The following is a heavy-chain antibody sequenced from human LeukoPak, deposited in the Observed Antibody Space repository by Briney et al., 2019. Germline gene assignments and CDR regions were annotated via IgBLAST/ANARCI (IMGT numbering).Heavy chain of an antibody. CDR1: GFTFSSYS. V-gene: IGHV3-21*01. CDR2: ISSSSNYI. Sequence: PGGSLRLSCAASGFTFSSYSMNWVRQAPGKGLEWVSSISSSSNYIYYADSVKGRFTISRDNAKDSLNLQVNSLRAEDTAVYYCARRAGAYSHPYDYWGQGTLVTVSS. J-gene: IGHJ4*02. CDR3: ARRAGAYSHPYDY. D-gene: IGHD4/OR15-4a*01.